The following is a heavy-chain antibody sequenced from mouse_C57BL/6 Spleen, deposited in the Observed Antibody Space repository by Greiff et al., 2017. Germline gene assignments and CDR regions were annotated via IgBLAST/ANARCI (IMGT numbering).Heavy chain of an antibody. CDR2: INPSNGGT. V-gene: IGHV1-53*01. Sequence: QVQLQQPGTELVKPGASVKLSCKASGYTFTSYWMHWVKQRPGQGLEWIGNINPSNGGTNYNEKFKSKATLTVDKSSSTAYMQLSSLTSEDSAVSYCARTDCRNPYYFDDWGQGTTLTVSS. J-gene: IGHJ2*01. CDR3: ARTDCRNPYYFDD. CDR1: GYTFTSYW.